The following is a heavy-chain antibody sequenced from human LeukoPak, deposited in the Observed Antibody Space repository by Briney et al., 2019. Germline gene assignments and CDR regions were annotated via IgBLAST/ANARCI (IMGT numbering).Heavy chain of an antibody. Sequence: GGSLRLSCAASGFTFSSYGMHWVRQAPGKGLESVAVISYDGRNKYYADSVKGRFTISRDNSKNTLYLQMNSLSAEDTAVYYCARGPPDGWEVYFDFWGQGTLVIVSS. J-gene: IGHJ4*02. CDR3: ARGPPDGWEVYFDF. V-gene: IGHV3-30*03. CDR1: GFTFSSYG. D-gene: IGHD1-26*01. CDR2: ISYDGRNK.